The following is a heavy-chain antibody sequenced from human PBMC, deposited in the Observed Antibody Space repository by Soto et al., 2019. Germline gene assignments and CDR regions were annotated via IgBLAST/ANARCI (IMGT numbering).Heavy chain of an antibody. V-gene: IGHV3-23*01. CDR1: GFTFSSYA. Sequence: EVQLLESGGGLVQPGGSLRLSCAASGFTFSSYAMSWVRQAPGKGLEWVSAISGSGGSTYYADSVKGRFTISRDNSKNTMYLQMNSLRAEDTAVYYCAKVRKEATIRPWASLGPWGQGTLVTVSS. CDR3: AKVRKEATIRPWASLGP. D-gene: IGHD3-10*01. J-gene: IGHJ5*02. CDR2: ISGSGGST.